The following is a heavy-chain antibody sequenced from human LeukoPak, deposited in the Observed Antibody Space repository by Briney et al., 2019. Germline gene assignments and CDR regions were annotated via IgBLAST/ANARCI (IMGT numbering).Heavy chain of an antibody. Sequence: PGGSLRLSCAASGFTFSNYWMHWVRQAPGKGLVWVSRITSDGSSTNYADSVKGRFAISRDNAKNTLYLQMNSLRAEDTAVYYCARDGSLPDNWGQGTLVTVSS. J-gene: IGHJ4*02. CDR2: ITSDGSST. V-gene: IGHV3-74*01. CDR3: ARDGSLPDN. CDR1: GFTFSNYW.